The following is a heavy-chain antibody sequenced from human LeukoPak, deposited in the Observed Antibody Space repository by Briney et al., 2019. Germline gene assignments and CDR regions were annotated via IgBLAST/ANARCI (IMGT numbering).Heavy chain of an antibody. CDR2: ISGGGQST. D-gene: IGHD3-3*01. J-gene: IGHJ4*02. V-gene: IGHV3-23*01. CDR1: GFTFSSYA. Sequence: PGGSLRLSCAASGFTFSSYAMNWVRQSPGKGLEWVSFISGGGQSTSYADSVKGRFTISRDNSKNTVYLQMNSMRAEDTAVYYCAKYGITIFGVVIPAGFGYWGQGTLVTVSS. CDR3: AKYGITIFGVVIPAGFGY.